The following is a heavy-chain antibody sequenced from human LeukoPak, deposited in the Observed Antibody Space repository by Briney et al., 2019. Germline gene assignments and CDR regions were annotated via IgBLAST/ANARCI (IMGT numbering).Heavy chain of an antibody. CDR2: IKPDGTTK. D-gene: IGHD6-13*01. Sequence: GGSLRLSCAASGFPFSSYSMTWVRQAPGKGLEWVANIKPDGTTKFYVDSVKGRFTISRDNALNSLYLQMNSLRAEDTAIYYCARSIPYGTTWYGRSDYWAREPWSPSPQ. V-gene: IGHV3-7*03. CDR1: GFPFSSYS. CDR3: ARSIPYGTTWYGRSDY. J-gene: IGHJ4*02.